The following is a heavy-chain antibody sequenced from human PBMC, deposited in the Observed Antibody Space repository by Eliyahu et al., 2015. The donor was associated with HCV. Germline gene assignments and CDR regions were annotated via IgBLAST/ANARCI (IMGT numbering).Heavy chain of an antibody. J-gene: IGHJ6*02. V-gene: IGHV4-34*02. CDR2: FSPNGKF. CDR1: GGSFSEYY. CDR3: ARRMFYYYGMDV. D-gene: IGHD3-10*02. Sequence: QVQLQQWGAGLLKPSETLSLTCTVSGGSFSEYYWTWIRQSPGKGLELVGEFSPNGKFDYNPSLKSRVTISVDTSKNYVSLNLTSVTAADTAVYYCARRMFYYYGMDVWGQGTTVIVSS.